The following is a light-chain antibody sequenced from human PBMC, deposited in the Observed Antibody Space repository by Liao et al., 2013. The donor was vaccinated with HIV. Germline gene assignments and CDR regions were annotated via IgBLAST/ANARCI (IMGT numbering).Light chain of an antibody. CDR2: YDS. CDR3: QAWDSSTGVV. Sequence: SYVLTQPPSVSVAPGKTARITCGGNNIGSKSVHWYQQKPGQAPVLVIYYDSDRPSGIPERFSGSNSGNTATLTISRVEAGDEADYYCQAWDSSTGVVFGGGTKLTVL. V-gene: IGLV3-21*01. J-gene: IGLJ2*01. CDR1: NIGSKS.